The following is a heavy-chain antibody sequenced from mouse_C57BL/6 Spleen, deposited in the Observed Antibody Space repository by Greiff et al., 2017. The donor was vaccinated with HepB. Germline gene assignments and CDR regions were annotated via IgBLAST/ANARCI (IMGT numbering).Heavy chain of an antibody. V-gene: IGHV14-4*01. J-gene: IGHJ4*01. D-gene: IGHD2-5*01. CDR2: IDPENGDT. CDR1: GFNIKDDY. CDR3: TRHYSNGYYYAMDY. Sequence: EVMLVESGAELVRPGASVKLSCTASGFNIKDDYMHWVKQRPEQGLEWIGWIDPENGDTEYASKFQGKATITADTSSNTAYLQLSSLTSEDTAVYYCTRHYSNGYYYAMDYWGQGTSVTVSS.